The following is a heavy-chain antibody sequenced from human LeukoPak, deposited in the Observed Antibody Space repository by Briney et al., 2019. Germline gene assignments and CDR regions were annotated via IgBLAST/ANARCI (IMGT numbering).Heavy chain of an antibody. CDR3: ARELGRNAFDV. J-gene: IGHJ3*01. Sequence: ASVKVSCKAFGYTFTDNHMYWIRQAPGQGLECMGWISPNSGGTNYAQKFQGRITMTGDTSISTGYMELSSLRPDDTAIYYCARELGRNAFDVWGQGTMVTVSS. V-gene: IGHV1-2*02. D-gene: IGHD7-27*01. CDR2: ISPNSGGT. CDR1: GYTFTDNH.